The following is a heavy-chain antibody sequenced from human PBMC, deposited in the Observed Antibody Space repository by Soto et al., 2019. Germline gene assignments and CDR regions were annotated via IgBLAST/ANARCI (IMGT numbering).Heavy chain of an antibody. D-gene: IGHD3-9*01. V-gene: IGHV3-48*03. CDR3: ARDRLSPYDILAGYRFYGMDV. Sequence: EVQLVESGGGLVQPGGSLRLSYTASGFTFSTYEMNWVRQAPGKGLEWISYISSSSVSTIYYADSVRGRFTISRDNAKNSLFLQMNDLRAEDTAVYYCARDRLSPYDILAGYRFYGMDVWGQGTTVTVSS. CDR2: ISSSSVSTI. CDR1: GFTFSTYE. J-gene: IGHJ6*02.